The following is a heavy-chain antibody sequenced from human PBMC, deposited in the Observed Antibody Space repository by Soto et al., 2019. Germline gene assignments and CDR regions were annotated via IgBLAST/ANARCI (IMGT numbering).Heavy chain of an antibody. CDR3: ARLLLAVANWFDP. J-gene: IGHJ5*02. D-gene: IGHD6-19*01. Sequence: SETLSLTCTVSGGSISSYYWSWIRQPPGKGLEWIGYIYYSGSTNYNPSLKSRVTISVDTSKNQFSLKLSSVTAADTAVYYCARLLLAVANWFDPWGQGTLVTVS. CDR2: IYYSGST. CDR1: GGSISSYY. V-gene: IGHV4-59*08.